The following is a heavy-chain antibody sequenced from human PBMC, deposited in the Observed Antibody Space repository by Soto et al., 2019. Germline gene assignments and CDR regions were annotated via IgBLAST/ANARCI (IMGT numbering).Heavy chain of an antibody. J-gene: IGHJ4*02. CDR2: IDPSDSYT. CDR3: AKQHPTATELAH. V-gene: IGHV5-10-1*01. CDR1: GYTFTTYW. D-gene: IGHD1-1*01. Sequence: GESLKISCKGPGYTFTTYWISWVRQMPGKGLEWMGRIDPSDSYTNYSPSFQGHVTIPADKSISTAYLQWSSLKASDTDMYYCAKQHPTATELAHWGQGTLVTVS.